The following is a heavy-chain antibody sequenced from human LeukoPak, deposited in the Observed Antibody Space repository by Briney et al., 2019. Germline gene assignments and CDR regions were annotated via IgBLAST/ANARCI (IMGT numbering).Heavy chain of an antibody. D-gene: IGHD5-24*01. CDR1: GFTFSSYA. CDR2: ISSGGDFI. Sequence: KPGGSLRLSCAASGFTFSSYAMNWVRQAPGKGLEWVSYISSGGDFIRYAASVKGRFTISRDNTKNSLYLQMNSLRDEDTAVYYCARLDGYNRYFLDYWGQGTPVTVSS. CDR3: ARLDGYNRYFLDY. V-gene: IGHV3-21*05. J-gene: IGHJ4*02.